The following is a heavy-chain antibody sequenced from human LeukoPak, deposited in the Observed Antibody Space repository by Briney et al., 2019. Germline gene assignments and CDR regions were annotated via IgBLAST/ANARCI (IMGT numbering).Heavy chain of an antibody. CDR1: GFTVSSNY. Sequence: GGSLRLSCAASGFTVSSNYMSWVRQAPGKGLEWVSVIYSGGGTYYADSVKGRFTISRDNSKNTLYLQMNSLRAEDTAVYYCAKDGRRGRTLDYWGQGTPATVSS. J-gene: IGHJ4*02. V-gene: IGHV3-53*05. D-gene: IGHD2-15*01. CDR3: AKDGRRGRTLDY. CDR2: IYSGGGT.